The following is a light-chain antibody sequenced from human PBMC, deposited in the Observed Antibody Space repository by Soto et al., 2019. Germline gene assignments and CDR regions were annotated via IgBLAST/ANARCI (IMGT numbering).Light chain of an antibody. V-gene: IGKV3-11*01. J-gene: IGKJ4*01. CDR1: QSVSTY. CDR3: QQRSNWPLT. Sequence: EIVLTQSPATLSLSPGERATLSCRASQSVSTYVAWFQQKPGQAPRLLVYDASNRATGIPARFSGSGSGTDFTLTISSLEPVDFAVYYCQQRSNWPLTFGGGTKVDIK. CDR2: DAS.